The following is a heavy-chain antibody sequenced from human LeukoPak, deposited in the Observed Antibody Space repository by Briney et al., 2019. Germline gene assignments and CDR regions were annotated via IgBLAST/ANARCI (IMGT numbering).Heavy chain of an antibody. CDR3: ASAPNENFFDF. J-gene: IGHJ4*02. V-gene: IGHV4-59*01. CDR1: GVPISIYH. CDR2: ISYSGET. Sequence: PSETLSLTCNVSGVPISIYHWRWIRQAPGKGLGWIGYISYSGETNYNPSLKSQVTISQDTSTNQFTLKLTSLTAADTAIYYCASAPNENFFDFWRQGTLVTVPS.